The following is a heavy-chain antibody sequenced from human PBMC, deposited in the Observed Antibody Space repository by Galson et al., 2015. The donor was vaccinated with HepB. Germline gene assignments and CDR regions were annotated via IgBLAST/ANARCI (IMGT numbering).Heavy chain of an antibody. J-gene: IGHJ4*02. CDR2: MNPNSGNT. Sequence: SVKVSCKASGYTFTSYDINWVRQAPGQGLEWMGWMNPNSGNTGYAQKFQGRVTMTRNTSISTAYMELSSLRSEDTAVYYCARNGFTYYYGSGSQALGYWGQGTLVTVSS. D-gene: IGHD3-10*01. V-gene: IGHV1-8*01. CDR3: ARNGFTYYYGSGSQALGY. CDR1: GYTFTSYD.